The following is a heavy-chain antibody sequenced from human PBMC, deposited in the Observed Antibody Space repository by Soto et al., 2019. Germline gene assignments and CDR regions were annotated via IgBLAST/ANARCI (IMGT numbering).Heavy chain of an antibody. Sequence: QVQLVESGGGVVQPGRSLRLSCAASGFTFSRYAMHWVRQAPGKGLEWVAVISYDGISKHYADSVKGRFSISRDDSENTLYVQMNSLRAEDTAVYYCAKDGYLDTYYFDYWGQGTLVTVSS. CDR3: AKDGYLDTYYFDY. CDR2: ISYDGISK. V-gene: IGHV3-30-3*01. J-gene: IGHJ4*02. D-gene: IGHD3-9*01. CDR1: GFTFSRYA.